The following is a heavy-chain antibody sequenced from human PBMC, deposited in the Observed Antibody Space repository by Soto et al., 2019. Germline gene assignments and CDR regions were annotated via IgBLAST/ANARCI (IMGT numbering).Heavy chain of an antibody. D-gene: IGHD6-6*01. CDR1: GGSMRSGSYY. V-gene: IGHV4-31*03. J-gene: IGHJ5*02. CDR2: ISNSGNT. Sequence: PSETLSLTCSVSGGSMRSGSYYWTWICQHPGKGLEWVTYISNSGNTYYNPSLETRLTISLDTSKNLFSLSLTSVTAADTALYYCARGSFSSSSSWFDPWGQGTLVTVSS. CDR3: ARGSFSSSSSWFDP.